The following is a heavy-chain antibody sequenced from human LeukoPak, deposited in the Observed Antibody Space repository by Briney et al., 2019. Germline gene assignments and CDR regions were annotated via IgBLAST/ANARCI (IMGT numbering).Heavy chain of an antibody. CDR1: GGSISTSY. J-gene: IGHJ4*02. CDR2: IYTTGST. Sequence: PSETLSLTCTVSGGSISTSYWSWIRQPAGKGLEWIGRIYTTGSTSYNPSLKSRVTISVDKSKNQFSLRLSSVTAADTAVYYCARDVTAMVRGDIILQYYFDYWGQGTLVTVSS. D-gene: IGHD3-10*01. CDR3: ARDVTAMVRGDIILQYYFDY. V-gene: IGHV4-4*07.